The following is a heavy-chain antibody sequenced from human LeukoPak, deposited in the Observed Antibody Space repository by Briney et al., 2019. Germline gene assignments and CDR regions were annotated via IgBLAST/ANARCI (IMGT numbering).Heavy chain of an antibody. CDR2: ISAYNGNT. CDR3: ARGRYCGGGSCYTYNWFDP. D-gene: IGHD2-15*01. Sequence: ASVEVSCKASGYTFTSYGISWVRQAPGQGLEWMGWISAYNGNTNYAQKLQGRVTMTTDTSTSTAYMELRSLRSDDTAVYYCARGRYCGGGSCYTYNWFDPWGQGTLVTVSS. J-gene: IGHJ5*02. CDR1: GYTFTSYG. V-gene: IGHV1-18*01.